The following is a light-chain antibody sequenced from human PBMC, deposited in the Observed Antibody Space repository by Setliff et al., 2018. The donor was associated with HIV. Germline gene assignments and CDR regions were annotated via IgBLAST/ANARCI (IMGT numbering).Light chain of an antibody. CDR1: SSNVGAGYD. Sequence: QSVLTQPPSVSGAPGQKIAISCTGSSSNVGAGYDVHWYQQLPGTAPRLLFYANTNRPSGVPGRFSASKSGASASLTISGLQSDDEADYYCCSYAAIPPYVFGTGTKVTVL. CDR2: ANT. CDR3: CSYAAIPPYV. J-gene: IGLJ1*01. V-gene: IGLV1-40*01.